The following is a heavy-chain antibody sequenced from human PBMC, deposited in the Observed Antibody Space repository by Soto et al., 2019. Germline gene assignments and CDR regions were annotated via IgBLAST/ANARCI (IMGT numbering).Heavy chain of an antibody. J-gene: IGHJ4*02. V-gene: IGHV3-30*18. D-gene: IGHD5-12*01. Sequence: QVQLVESGGGVVQPGRSLRLSCAASGFTFSSYGMHWVRQAPGKGLEWVAVISYDGSNKYYADSVKGRFTISRDNSKNTMYLKMKSLRAEDSAVYYCANDRAGLGNYFDYWGQGTLVTVSS. CDR1: GFTFSSYG. CDR3: ANDRAGLGNYFDY. CDR2: ISYDGSNK.